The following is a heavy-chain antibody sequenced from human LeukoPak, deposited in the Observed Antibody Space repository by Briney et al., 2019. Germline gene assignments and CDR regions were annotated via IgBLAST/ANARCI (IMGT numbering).Heavy chain of an antibody. CDR1: GFTFSSYP. CDR3: ARGSGGSYYVGYYYYYMDV. J-gene: IGHJ6*03. Sequence: GGSLRLSCAASGFTFSSYPMSWVRQAPGKGLEWVSAVSVSGGSTFYADSVKGRFTISRDNSKNTLYLQMNSLRAEDTAVYYCARGSGGSYYVGYYYYYMDVWGKGTTVTVSS. D-gene: IGHD1-26*01. V-gene: IGHV3-23*01. CDR2: VSVSGGST.